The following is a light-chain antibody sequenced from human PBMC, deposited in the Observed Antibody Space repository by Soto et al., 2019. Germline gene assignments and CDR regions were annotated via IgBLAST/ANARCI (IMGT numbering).Light chain of an antibody. CDR2: GAS. Sequence: DIVMTQSPAILSVSPGERATLSCRASQSVETFLAWFQHKAGQAPRLLIFGASTRAAGVPARFSGGGSGTEFILTIDSLRSEDFAVYFCQQYHAWPPGTFGGGTKVDIK. CDR3: QQYHAWPPGT. V-gene: IGKV3-15*01. J-gene: IGKJ4*01. CDR1: QSVETF.